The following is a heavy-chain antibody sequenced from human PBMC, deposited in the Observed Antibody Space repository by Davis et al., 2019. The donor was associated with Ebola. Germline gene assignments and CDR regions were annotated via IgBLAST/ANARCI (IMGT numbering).Heavy chain of an antibody. J-gene: IGHJ6*02. D-gene: IGHD4-17*01. V-gene: IGHV3-66*01. CDR2: IYPGTTT. CDR3: ARNKGLPVDGDYRMDV. CDR1: GFTFTDYY. Sequence: LSLTCAASGFTFTDYYMSWVRQAPGKGLEWVAVIYPGTTTYYADSVQGRFIISRDNSKDTLYLQMNSLRVEDAAVYFCARNKGLPVDGDYRMDVWGQGTTVTVSS.